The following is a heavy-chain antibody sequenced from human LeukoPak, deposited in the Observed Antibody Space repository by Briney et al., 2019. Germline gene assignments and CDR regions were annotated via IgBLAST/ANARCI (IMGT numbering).Heavy chain of an antibody. V-gene: IGHV4-59*01. CDR1: GGSISSYY. Sequence: SETLSLTCTVSGGSISSYYWSWIRQPPGKGLEWIGYIYYSGSTNYNPSLKSRVTISVDTSKNQFSLKLSSVTAADTAVYYCARRTRIAVAGTSPYYYYMDVWGKGTTVTVSS. CDR3: ARRTRIAVAGTSPYYYYMDV. CDR2: IYYSGST. D-gene: IGHD6-19*01. J-gene: IGHJ6*03.